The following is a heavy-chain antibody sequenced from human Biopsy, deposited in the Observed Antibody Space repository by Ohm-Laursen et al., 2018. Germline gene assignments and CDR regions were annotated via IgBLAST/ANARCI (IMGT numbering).Heavy chain of an antibody. CDR1: ASSFTSYY. D-gene: IGHD6-19*01. CDR2: VNPSGSTT. J-gene: IGHJ4*02. Sequence: SVTVSCKASASSFTSYYMHWVRQAPGQGLEWMGMVNPSGSTTSYPQIFQGRVTMTRDTSKSTVYMELSSLRSADTAVYFCARNTGWYGDLYYFDYWGQGTLVTVSS. CDR3: ARNTGWYGDLYYFDY. V-gene: IGHV1-46*01.